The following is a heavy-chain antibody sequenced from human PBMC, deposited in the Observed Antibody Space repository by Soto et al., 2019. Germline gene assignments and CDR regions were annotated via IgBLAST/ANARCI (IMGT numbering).Heavy chain of an antibody. J-gene: IGHJ3*02. CDR1: GFTFSSYA. D-gene: IGHD4-17*01. V-gene: IGHV3-23*01. CDR3: ARLTVTTSDDAFDI. Sequence: EVQLLESGGGLVQPGGSLRLSCAASGFTFSSYAMSWVRQAPGKGLEWVSVISGSGATTYYVDSVKGRFTISTDNSKNTLYLQMNSLRAEDTAVYYCARLTVTTSDDAFDIWGQGTMVTVSS. CDR2: ISGSGATT.